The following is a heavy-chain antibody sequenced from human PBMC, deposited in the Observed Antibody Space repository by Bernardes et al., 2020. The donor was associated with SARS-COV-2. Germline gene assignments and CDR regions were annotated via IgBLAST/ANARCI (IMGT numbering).Heavy chain of an antibody. V-gene: IGHV4-61*01. CDR1: GGSVSSGSYY. D-gene: IGHD3-3*01. CDR3: ARDQRITIFGVVIEGAFDY. CDR2: IYYSGST. J-gene: IGHJ4*02. Sequence: SETLSLTCTVSGGSVSSGSYYWSWLPQPPGKGLEWIGYIYYSGSTNYNPSLKSRVPISVDTSKNQFSLKLSSVTAADTAVYYCARDQRITIFGVVIEGAFDYWGQGTLVTVSS.